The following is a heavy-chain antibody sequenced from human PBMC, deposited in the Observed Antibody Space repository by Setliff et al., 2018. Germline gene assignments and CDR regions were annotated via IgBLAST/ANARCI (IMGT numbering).Heavy chain of an antibody. Sequence: SETLSLTCTVSGGSISSYYRSWIRQPAGKGLEWIGRIYTSGSTNYNPSLKSRVTMSVDTSKNQFSLKLSSVTAADTAVYYCAREKGNREAPELRGLYYYYMDVWGKGTTVTVSS. CDR3: AREKGNREAPELRGLYYYYMDV. V-gene: IGHV4-4*07. CDR2: IYTSGST. CDR1: GGSISSYY. J-gene: IGHJ6*03. D-gene: IGHD3-10*01.